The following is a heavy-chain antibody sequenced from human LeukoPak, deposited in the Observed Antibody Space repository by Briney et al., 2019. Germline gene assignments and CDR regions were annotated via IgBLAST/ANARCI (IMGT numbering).Heavy chain of an antibody. D-gene: IGHD3-16*02. CDR1: GFTFGDYA. V-gene: IGHV3-49*04. J-gene: IGHJ4*02. Sequence: GGSLRLSCTASGFTFGDYAMSWVRQAPGKGLEWVGFIRSKAYGGTTEYAASVKGRFTISRDDSKSIAYLQMNSLKTEDTAVYYCSRCDYVWGSYRYTPLDYWGQGTLVTVSS. CDR3: SRCDYVWGSYRYTPLDY. CDR2: IRSKAYGGTT.